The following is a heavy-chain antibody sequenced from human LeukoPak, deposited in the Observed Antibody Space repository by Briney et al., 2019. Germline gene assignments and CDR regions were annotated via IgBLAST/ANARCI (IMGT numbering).Heavy chain of an antibody. Sequence: PSETLSLTCTVSGGSISNSSYYWGWIRQPPGKGLEWIGSIYYSGSNYYNPSLKSRVTISVDTSKNQFSLKLSSVTAADTAVYYCAREMATTTQFDYWGQGTLVTVSS. CDR1: GGSISNSSYY. D-gene: IGHD5-12*01. J-gene: IGHJ4*02. CDR2: IYYSGSN. V-gene: IGHV4-39*07. CDR3: AREMATTTQFDY.